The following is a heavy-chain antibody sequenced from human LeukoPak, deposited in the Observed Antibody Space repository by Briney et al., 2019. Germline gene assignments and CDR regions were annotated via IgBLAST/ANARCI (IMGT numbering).Heavy chain of an antibody. D-gene: IGHD1-1*01. CDR3: ARAPERGTTDY. CDR1: GFTFSSYW. V-gene: IGHV3-7*01. J-gene: IGHJ4*02. CDR2: IKQDGSEK. Sequence: PGGSLRLSCAASGFTFSSYWMSWVRQAPGKGLERVVNIKQDGSEKYYVDSVKGRFTISRDNAKNSPYLQMNSLRVEDTAIYYCARAPERGTTDYWGQGTLVTVSS.